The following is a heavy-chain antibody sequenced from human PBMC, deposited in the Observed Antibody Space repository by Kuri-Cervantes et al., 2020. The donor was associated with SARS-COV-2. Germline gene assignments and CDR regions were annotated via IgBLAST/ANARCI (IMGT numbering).Heavy chain of an antibody. D-gene: IGHD2-2*01. V-gene: IGHV4-59*01. J-gene: IGHJ6*02. CDR2: IYYSGSV. CDR3: ARSAAAFYGMDV. Sequence: GSLRLSCSVSGDSISPYYWTWIRQPPGKGLEWIGHIYYSGSVNYNPSLMSRLTISVDKSKNQVSLKLTSVTAADTAVYYCARSAAAFYGMDVWGQGTTVTDSS. CDR1: GDSISPYY.